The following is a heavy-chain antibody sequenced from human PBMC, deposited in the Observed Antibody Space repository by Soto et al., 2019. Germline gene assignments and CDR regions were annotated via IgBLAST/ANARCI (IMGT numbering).Heavy chain of an antibody. Sequence: GASVKVSCKASGYTFFTYGITWVRQAPGQGLEWMGWISTYDGNTDYAQKLQGRVTMTTDTSTRTAYMELRSLRSDDTAAYYCARKSSSSSWFDPWGQGTLVTVSS. J-gene: IGHJ5*02. D-gene: IGHD6-6*01. V-gene: IGHV1-18*01. CDR3: ARKSSSSSWFDP. CDR1: GYTFFTYG. CDR2: ISTYDGNT.